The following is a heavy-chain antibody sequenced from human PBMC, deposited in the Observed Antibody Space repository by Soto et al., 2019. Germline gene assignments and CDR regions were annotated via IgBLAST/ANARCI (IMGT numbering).Heavy chain of an antibody. CDR3: ARPDPYGDYLQAFDI. V-gene: IGHV4-39*01. CDR2: IYYSGST. CDR1: GGSISSSSYY. Sequence: TSETLSLTCTVSGGSISSSSYYWGWIRQPPGKGLEWIGSIYYSGSTYYNPSLKSRVTISVDTSKNQFSLKPSSVTAADTAVYYCARPDPYGDYLQAFDIWGQGTMVTVSS. J-gene: IGHJ3*02. D-gene: IGHD4-17*01.